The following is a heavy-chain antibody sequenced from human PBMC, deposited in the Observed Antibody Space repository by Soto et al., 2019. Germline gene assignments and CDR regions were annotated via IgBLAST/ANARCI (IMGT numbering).Heavy chain of an antibody. V-gene: IGHV1-46*01. CDR2: INPSGGST. J-gene: IGHJ5*02. D-gene: IGHD3-3*01. CDR3: ARDSYDFWSGYPSGNWFDP. Sequence: ASVKVSCKASGYTFTSYYMHWVRQAPGQGLEWMGIINPSGGSTSYAQKFQGRVTMTRDTSTSTVYMELSSLRSEDTAVYYCARDSYDFWSGYPSGNWFDPWGQGTLVTVS. CDR1: GYTFTSYY.